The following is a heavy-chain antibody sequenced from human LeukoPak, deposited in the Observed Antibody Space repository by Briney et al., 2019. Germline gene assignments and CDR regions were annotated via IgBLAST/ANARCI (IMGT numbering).Heavy chain of an antibody. CDR3: ARVDTAMVMGL. CDR1: GGSISSSNW. D-gene: IGHD5-18*01. CDR2: IYYSGST. V-gene: IGHV4-4*02. Sequence: KPSETLSLTCAVSGGSISSSNWWSWVRQPPGKGLEWIGYIYYSGSTNYNPSLKSRVTISVDTSKNQFSLKLSSVTAADTAVYYCARVDTAMVMGLWGQGTLVTVSS. J-gene: IGHJ4*02.